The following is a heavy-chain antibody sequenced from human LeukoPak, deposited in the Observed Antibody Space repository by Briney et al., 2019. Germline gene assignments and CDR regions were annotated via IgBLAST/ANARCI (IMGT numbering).Heavy chain of an antibody. CDR2: INPSGGST. J-gene: IGHJ5*02. Sequence: ASVKVSCKASGYTFTSYDISWVRQAPGQGLEWMGIINPSGGSTSYAQKFQGRVTMTRDTSTSTVYMELSSLRSEDTAVYYCARDMVATGWFDPWGQGTLVTVSS. CDR1: GYTFTSYD. V-gene: IGHV1-46*01. D-gene: IGHD2-21*02. CDR3: ARDMVATGWFDP.